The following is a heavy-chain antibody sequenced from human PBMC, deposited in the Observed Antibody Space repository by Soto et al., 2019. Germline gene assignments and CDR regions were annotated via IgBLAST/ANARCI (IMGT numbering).Heavy chain of an antibody. CDR2: IYSSGDT. D-gene: IGHD2-2*01. J-gene: IGHJ6*03. V-gene: IGHV3-53*01. CDR3: TRTAYMDV. Sequence: GGSLRLSCAASGFSVSSNYMNWVRQAPGKGLEWVSVIYSSGDTHYTDSVKGRFTVSRDSSENALYLEMKSLRAEDTAIYYTTRTAYMDVWGAGTTVTVSS. CDR1: GFSVSSNY.